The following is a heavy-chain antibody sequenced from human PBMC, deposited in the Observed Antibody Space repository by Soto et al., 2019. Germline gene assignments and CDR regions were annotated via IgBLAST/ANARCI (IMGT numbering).Heavy chain of an antibody. D-gene: IGHD4-17*01. J-gene: IGHJ3*01. Sequence: EVQLLEPGGGLVQPGGSLRLSCAASGFTFSSFFMSWVRQAPGKGLDWVSGIGANGGGTYYADSVKGRFVISRDSSKKTLYLQMNSLRAEETAVYYCARDPNGDYLGAFYFWGQKTMVTVSS. CDR2: IGANGGGT. CDR1: GFTFSSFF. CDR3: ARDPNGDYLGAFYF. V-gene: IGHV3-23*01.